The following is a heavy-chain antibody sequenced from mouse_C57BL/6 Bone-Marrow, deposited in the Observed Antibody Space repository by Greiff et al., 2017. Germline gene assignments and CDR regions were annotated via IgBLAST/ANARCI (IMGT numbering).Heavy chain of an antibody. J-gene: IGHJ4*01. CDR3: AIITTVVATDAMDY. V-gene: IGHV1-54*01. Sequence: QVQLQQSGAELVRPGTSVKVSCKASGYAFTNYLIEWVKQRPGQGLEWIGVINPGSGGTNYNEKFKGKATLTADKSSSTAYMQLSSLTSEDSAVYFCAIITTVVATDAMDYWGQGTSVTVSS. D-gene: IGHD1-1*01. CDR1: GYAFTNYL. CDR2: INPGSGGT.